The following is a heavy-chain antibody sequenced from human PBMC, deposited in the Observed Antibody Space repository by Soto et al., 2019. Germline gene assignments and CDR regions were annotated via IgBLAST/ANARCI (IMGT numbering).Heavy chain of an antibody. CDR2: INPNSGGT. J-gene: IGHJ3*02. Sequence: ASVKVSCKASGYTFTGYYMHWVRQARGQGLEWMGWINPNSGGTNYAQKFQGWVTMTRDTSISTAYMELSRLRSDDTAVYYCARNRRTSGDSSGYYPCAFDIWGQGTMVTVSS. V-gene: IGHV1-2*04. CDR1: GYTFTGYY. CDR3: ARNRRTSGDSSGYYPCAFDI. D-gene: IGHD3-22*01.